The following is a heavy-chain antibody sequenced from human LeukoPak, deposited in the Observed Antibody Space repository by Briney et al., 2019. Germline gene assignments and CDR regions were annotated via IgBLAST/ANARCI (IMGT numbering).Heavy chain of an antibody. Sequence: ASVKVSCKASGYTFTSYGISWVRQAPGQGLEWMGWISAYNGNTNYAQKPQGRVTMTTDTSTSTAYMELRSLRSDDTAVYYCARATYYYDSSGYYHPGYFDYWGQGTLVTVSS. CDR3: ARATYYYDSSGYYHPGYFDY. D-gene: IGHD3-22*01. J-gene: IGHJ4*02. CDR1: GYTFTSYG. V-gene: IGHV1-18*01. CDR2: ISAYNGNT.